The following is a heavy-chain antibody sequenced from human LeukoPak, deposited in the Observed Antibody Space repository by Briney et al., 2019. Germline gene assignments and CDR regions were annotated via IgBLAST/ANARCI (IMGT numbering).Heavy chain of an antibody. CDR3: AKGGIAAAGLLGY. CDR1: GFTFSSYS. Sequence: GGSLRLSCAASGFTFSSYSMNWVRQAPGKGLEWVSSISSSSSYIYYADSVKGRFTISRDNSKNTLYLQMNSLRAEDTAVYYCAKGGIAAAGLLGYWGQGTLVTVSS. CDR2: ISSSSSYI. D-gene: IGHD6-13*01. J-gene: IGHJ4*02. V-gene: IGHV3-21*01.